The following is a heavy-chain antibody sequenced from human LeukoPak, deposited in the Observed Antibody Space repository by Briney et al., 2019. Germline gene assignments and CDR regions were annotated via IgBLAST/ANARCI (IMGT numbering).Heavy chain of an antibody. D-gene: IGHD3-16*02. CDR3: ARDYDYVWGSYRYFYFDY. CDR2: ISGSGGET. CDR1: GFTFSSSA. Sequence: PGGSLRLSCAASGFTFSSSAMSWVRQAPGKGLEWVSAISGSGGETYSADSVKGRFTISRDNSKNTLYLQMNSLRDEDTAVYYCARDYDYVWGSYRYFYFDYWGQGTLVTVSS. J-gene: IGHJ4*02. V-gene: IGHV3-23*01.